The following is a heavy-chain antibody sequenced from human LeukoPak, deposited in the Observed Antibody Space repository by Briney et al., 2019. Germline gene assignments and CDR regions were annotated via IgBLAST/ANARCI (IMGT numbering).Heavy chain of an antibody. D-gene: IGHD3-22*01. CDR2: IIPIFGTA. Sequence: SVKVSCKASGGTFSSYAISWVRQAPGQGLEWMGGIIPIFGTANYAQKFQGRVTITADKSTSTAYMELSSLRSEDTAVYYCARDQMHYYDSSGYYYWFDPWGQGTLVTVSS. CDR3: ARDQMHYYDSSGYYYWFDP. J-gene: IGHJ5*02. V-gene: IGHV1-69*06. CDR1: GGTFSSYA.